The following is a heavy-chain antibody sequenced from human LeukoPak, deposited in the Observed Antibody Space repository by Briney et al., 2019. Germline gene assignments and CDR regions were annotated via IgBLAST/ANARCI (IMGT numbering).Heavy chain of an antibody. CDR2: ISYSGST. D-gene: IGHD3-22*01. CDR3: AREARGSNGYYYNF. Sequence: PSETLSLTCTVSGGSISSYYWSWIRQFPGKGLEWIGDISYSGSTKYNPTLKSRATISADTSKTQFSLKLTSVTAADTAVYYCAREARGSNGYYYNFWGQGTLVTVSS. CDR1: GGSISSYY. V-gene: IGHV4-59*01. J-gene: IGHJ4*02.